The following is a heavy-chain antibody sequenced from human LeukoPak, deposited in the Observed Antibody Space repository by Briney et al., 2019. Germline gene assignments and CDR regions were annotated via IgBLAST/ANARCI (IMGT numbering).Heavy chain of an antibody. Sequence: ASETLSLTCTVSGGSISSYCWSWIRQPPGKGLEWIGYIYTSGSTNYNPSLKSRVTISVDTSKNQFFLKLSSVTAADTAVYYCARLKCSGGSCYPPSNWFDPWGQGTLVTVSS. J-gene: IGHJ5*02. V-gene: IGHV4-4*09. D-gene: IGHD2-15*01. CDR3: ARLKCSGGSCYPPSNWFDP. CDR2: IYTSGST. CDR1: GGSISSYC.